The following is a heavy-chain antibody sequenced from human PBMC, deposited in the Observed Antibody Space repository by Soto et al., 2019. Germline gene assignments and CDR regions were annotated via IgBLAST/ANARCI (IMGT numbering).Heavy chain of an antibody. CDR2: INPSGGST. V-gene: IGHV1-46*01. Sequence: ASVKVSCKASGYTFTSYYMHWVRQAPGQGLEWMRIINPSGGSTSYAQKFQGRVTMTRDTSTSTVYMELSSLRSEDTAVYYCATNVDTLLWMDYYYGMDVWGQGTTVTVSS. D-gene: IGHD5-18*01. J-gene: IGHJ6*02. CDR1: GYTFTSYY. CDR3: ATNVDTLLWMDYYYGMDV.